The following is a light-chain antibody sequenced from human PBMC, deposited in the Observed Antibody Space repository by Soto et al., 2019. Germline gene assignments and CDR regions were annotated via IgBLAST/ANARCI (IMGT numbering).Light chain of an antibody. Sequence: SYELTQPSSVSVSPGQTASITCSGEKLGDKYACWYQQKPGQSPVLVIYQDNKRPSEIPERFSGSNSGNTATLTISGTQTMDEADYYCQAWDSSTYVFGTGTKLTVL. CDR1: KLGDKY. CDR3: QAWDSSTYV. J-gene: IGLJ1*01. CDR2: QDN. V-gene: IGLV3-1*01.